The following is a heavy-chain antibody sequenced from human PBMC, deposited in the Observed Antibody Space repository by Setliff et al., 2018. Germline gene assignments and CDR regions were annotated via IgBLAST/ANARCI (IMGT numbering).Heavy chain of an antibody. CDR2: INHDGSEK. V-gene: IGHV3-7*01. J-gene: IGHJ4*02. Sequence: GGSLRLSCAASGFTFSSHWMAWVRQAPGKGLEWVANINHDGSEKYSVDSVKGRFTISRDTAKNSLSLQMNSLRAEDTAVYYCTRSTSGAFDYWGRGTLVTVSS. CDR3: TRSTSGAFDY. D-gene: IGHD2-2*01. CDR1: GFTFSSHW.